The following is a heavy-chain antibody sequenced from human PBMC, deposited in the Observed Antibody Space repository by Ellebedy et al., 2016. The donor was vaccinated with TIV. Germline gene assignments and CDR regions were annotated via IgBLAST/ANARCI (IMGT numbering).Heavy chain of an antibody. Sequence: PGGSLRLSCAAFGFSFSLYWMSWVRQTPGKGLEWVANIKPDGSYQSYVDSVKGRFTISRDNTKNSVHLQMNSLRAEDTAVYFCARNQAWGRGTLVTVSS. J-gene: IGHJ5*02. CDR2: IKPDGSYQ. CDR3: ARNQA. V-gene: IGHV3-7*03. CDR1: GFSFSLYW.